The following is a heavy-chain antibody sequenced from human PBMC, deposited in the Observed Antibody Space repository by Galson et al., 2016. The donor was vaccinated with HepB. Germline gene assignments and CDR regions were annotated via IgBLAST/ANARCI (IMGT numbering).Heavy chain of an antibody. CDR2: ISAYNDNT. J-gene: IGHJ4*02. CDR3: ARDSGREVFLDY. CDR1: GYTFTSYG. Sequence: SVKVSCKASGYTFTSYGIGWVRQAPGQGLEWMGWISAYNDNTHYAQNLQGRVTLTTDPSTSTAYMELRSLRSDDTAVYYCARDSGREVFLDYWGQGTLVTVSS. V-gene: IGHV1-18*01. D-gene: IGHD5/OR15-5a*01.